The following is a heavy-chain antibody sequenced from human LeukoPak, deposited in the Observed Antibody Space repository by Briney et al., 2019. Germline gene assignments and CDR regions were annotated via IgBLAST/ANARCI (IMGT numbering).Heavy chain of an antibody. CDR1: PFSPTIVA. J-gene: IGHJ4*02. CDR3: AKGSSSGWSKFDY. V-gene: IGHV3-23*01. Sequence: GGSLRHSCVPSPFSPTIVATTCGRHAPGKGLEWGSLIGGSGSTTFYADSVKGRFTISRDNSKNTLYLQMNSLRVDDTAVYYCAKGSSSGWSKFDYWGQGTLVTVSS. CDR2: IGGSGSTT. D-gene: IGHD6-19*01.